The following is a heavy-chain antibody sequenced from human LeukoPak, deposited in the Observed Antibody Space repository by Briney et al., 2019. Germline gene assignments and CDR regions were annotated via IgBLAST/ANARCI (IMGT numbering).Heavy chain of an antibody. V-gene: IGHV4-59*01. D-gene: IGHD6-19*01. J-gene: IGHJ4*02. CDR2: VSYSGST. CDR3: ARGDSSGWYYFFDY. CDR1: GGSISSYY. Sequence: SETLSLTCTVSGGSISSYYWGWIRQPPGKGLEWIGYVSYSGSTNDNPSLRSRLTISVDTSKKQFSLKLSSVTAADTAVYYCARGDSSGWYYFFDYWGQGTLVTVSS.